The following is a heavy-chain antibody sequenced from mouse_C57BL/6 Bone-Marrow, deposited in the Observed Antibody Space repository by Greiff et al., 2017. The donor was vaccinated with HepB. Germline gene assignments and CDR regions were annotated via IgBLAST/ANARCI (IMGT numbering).Heavy chain of an antibody. Sequence: EVKLQESGPVLVKPGASVKMSCKASGYTFTDYYMNWVKQSHGKSLEWIGVINPYNGGTSYNQKFKGKATLTVDKSSSTAYMELNSLTSEDSAVYYCATYDYDFAYWGQGTLVTVSA. J-gene: IGHJ3*01. CDR3: ATYDYDFAY. V-gene: IGHV1-19*01. CDR2: INPYNGGT. D-gene: IGHD2-4*01. CDR1: GYTFTDYY.